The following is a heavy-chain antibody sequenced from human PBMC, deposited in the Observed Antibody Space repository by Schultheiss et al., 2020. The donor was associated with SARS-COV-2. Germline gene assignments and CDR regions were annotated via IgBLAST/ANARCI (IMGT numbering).Heavy chain of an antibody. CDR2: IYYSGST. D-gene: IGHD3/OR15-3a*01. Sequence: SETLSLTCTVSGGSISSYYWSWIRQPPGKGLEWIGYIYYSGSTYYNPSLKSRVTISVDTSKNQFSLKLSSVTAADTAVYYCARGLRTGEAWFDPWGQGTLVTVSS. CDR3: ARGLRTGEAWFDP. J-gene: IGHJ5*02. V-gene: IGHV4-30-4*01. CDR1: GGSISSYY.